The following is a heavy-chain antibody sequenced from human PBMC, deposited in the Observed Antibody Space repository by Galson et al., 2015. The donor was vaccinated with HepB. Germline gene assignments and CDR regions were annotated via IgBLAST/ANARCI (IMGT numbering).Heavy chain of an antibody. V-gene: IGHV3-48*01. CDR3: ARCPFRNYFGSGTYFDY. D-gene: IGHD3-10*01. CDR2: ISTSSETI. Sequence: LRLSCAVSGFTFNTYSMNWVRQAPGKGLEWISYISTSSETIYYADSVKGRFIISRDNAKNSLYLQMNGLRADDTAIYYCARCPFRNYFGSGTYFDYWGQGSPVTVSS. CDR1: GFTFNTYS. J-gene: IGHJ4*02.